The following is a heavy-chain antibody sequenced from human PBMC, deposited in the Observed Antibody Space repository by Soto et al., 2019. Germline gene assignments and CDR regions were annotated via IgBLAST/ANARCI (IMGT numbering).Heavy chain of an antibody. D-gene: IGHD3-10*01. CDR1: GYSFTSYW. CDR3: ARLYYGSGHYYYGMDV. CDR2: IDPSDSYT. Sequence: GESLKISCKGSGYSFTSYWISWVRQMPGRGLEWMGRIDPSDSYTNYSPSFQGHVTISADKSISTAYLQWSSLKASDTAMYYCARLYYGSGHYYYGMDVWGQGTTVTVSS. J-gene: IGHJ6*02. V-gene: IGHV5-10-1*01.